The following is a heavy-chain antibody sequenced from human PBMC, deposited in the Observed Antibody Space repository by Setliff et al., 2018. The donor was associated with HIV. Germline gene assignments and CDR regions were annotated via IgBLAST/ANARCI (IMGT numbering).Heavy chain of an antibody. D-gene: IGHD2-15*01. CDR2: IHPSGGST. CDR1: GYTFTSYY. Sequence: ASVKVSCKASGYTFTSYYIHWVRLAPGQGLEWMGVIHPSGGSTSYAQSFQDRVTMTRDPSTSTVYMELSSLRSEDTAVYYCARVRYCSGGSCYGGEYWFDPWGQGTLVTVSS. CDR3: ARVRYCSGGSCYGGEYWFDP. J-gene: IGHJ5*02. V-gene: IGHV1-46*01.